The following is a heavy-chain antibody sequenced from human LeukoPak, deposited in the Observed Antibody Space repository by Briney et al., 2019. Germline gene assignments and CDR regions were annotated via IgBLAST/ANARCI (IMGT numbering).Heavy chain of an antibody. J-gene: IGHJ4*02. CDR2: ISYGGSNK. CDR1: GFTFSTYG. D-gene: IGHD3-22*01. V-gene: IGHV3-30*18. CDR3: AKESRYYDSSGYPGY. Sequence: PGGSLRLSCTASGFTFSTYGMHWVRQAPGKGLEWVAVISYGGSNKYYADSVKGRFTISRDNSKNTVYLQMNSLRAEDTAVYYCAKESRYYDSSGYPGYWGQGTLVTVSS.